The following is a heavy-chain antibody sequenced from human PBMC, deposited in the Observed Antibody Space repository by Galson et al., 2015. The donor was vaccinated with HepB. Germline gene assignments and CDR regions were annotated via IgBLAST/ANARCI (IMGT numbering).Heavy chain of an antibody. CDR1: GYTFTGYY. J-gene: IGHJ4*02. Sequence: SVKVSCKAPGYTFTGYYMHWVRQAPGQGLEWMGWINPNSGGTNDAQKFQGRATMTRDTSISTAYMELSRLRSDDTAVYYCARDQAGIYITDYFDYWGQGTLVTVSS. V-gene: IGHV1-2*02. CDR3: ARDQAGIYITDYFDY. D-gene: IGHD3-10*01. CDR2: INPNSGGT.